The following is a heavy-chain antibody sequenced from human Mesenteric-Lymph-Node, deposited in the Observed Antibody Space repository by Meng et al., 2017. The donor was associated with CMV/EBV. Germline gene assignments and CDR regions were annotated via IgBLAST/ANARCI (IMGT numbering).Heavy chain of an antibody. CDR3: AKETTTGGGGFDS. Sequence: GESLKISCAASGFSFDDYNMYWVRQAPGKGLEWVSLITWDGTGTYYADSVKGRFTISRDNSKNSLFLQMNSLRPEDTAFYYCAKETTTGGGGFDSWGQGTLVTVSS. CDR1: GFSFDDYN. V-gene: IGHV3-43*01. CDR2: ITWDGTGT. D-gene: IGHD7-27*01. J-gene: IGHJ4*02.